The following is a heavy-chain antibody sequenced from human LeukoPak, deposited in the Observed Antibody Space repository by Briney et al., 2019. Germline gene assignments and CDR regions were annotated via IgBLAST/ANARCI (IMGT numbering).Heavy chain of an antibody. Sequence: ASVTVSCMASVYTFTDYYMHWVRQAPGQGGGGMGWINPNSCGTNYAQKFQGRVTMTRDTSISTAYMELSRLRSDDTAVYYCARVRRGIVVVVAAANWFDPWGQGTLVTVSS. CDR3: ARVRRGIVVVVAAANWFDP. CDR2: INPNSCGT. V-gene: IGHV1-2*02. J-gene: IGHJ5*02. D-gene: IGHD2-15*01. CDR1: VYTFTDYY.